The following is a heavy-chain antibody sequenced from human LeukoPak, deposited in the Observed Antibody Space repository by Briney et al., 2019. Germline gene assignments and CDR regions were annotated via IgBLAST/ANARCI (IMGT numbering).Heavy chain of an antibody. CDR3: ARVSESPVAGSVSWFDP. Sequence: DPSETLSLTCTVSGGSISSYYWSWIRQPPGKGLEWIGYIYYSGSTNYNPSLKSRVTISVDTSKNQFSLKLSSVTAADTAEYYCARVSESPVAGSVSWFDPWGRGTLVTVSS. CDR1: GGSISSYY. J-gene: IGHJ5*02. D-gene: IGHD6-19*01. CDR2: IYYSGST. V-gene: IGHV4-59*01.